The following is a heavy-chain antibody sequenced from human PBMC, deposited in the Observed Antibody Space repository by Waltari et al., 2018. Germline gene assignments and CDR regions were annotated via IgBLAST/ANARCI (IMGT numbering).Heavy chain of an antibody. CDR2: IYYSGST. CDR1: GGSISSYY. CDR3: AAGIAVAGTPFDY. D-gene: IGHD6-19*01. V-gene: IGHV4-59*01. J-gene: IGHJ4*02. Sequence: QVQLQESGPGLVKPSETLSLTCTVSGGSISSYYWSWIRQPPGKGLEWIGYIYYSGSTDYHPSLKRRVTISVDTSKNQFSLKLSSVTAADTAVYYCAAGIAVAGTPFDYWGQGTLVTVSS.